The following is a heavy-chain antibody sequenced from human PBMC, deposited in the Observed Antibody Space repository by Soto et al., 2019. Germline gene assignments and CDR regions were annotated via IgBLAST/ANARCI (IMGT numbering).Heavy chain of an antibody. CDR1: GGSISSYY. CDR3: ARRQTYDFWSGRDYGHED. Sequence: SETLSLTCTVSGGSISSYYWSWIRQPPGKGLEWIGYIYYSGSTNYNPSLKSRVTISVDTSKNQFSLKLSSVTAADTAVYYCARRQTYDFWSGRDYGHEDWGQGTLVTVSS. J-gene: IGHJ4*02. V-gene: IGHV4-59*01. D-gene: IGHD3-3*01. CDR2: IYYSGST.